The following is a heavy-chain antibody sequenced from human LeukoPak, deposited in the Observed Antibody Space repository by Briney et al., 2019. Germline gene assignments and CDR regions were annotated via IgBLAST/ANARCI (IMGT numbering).Heavy chain of an antibody. J-gene: IGHJ4*02. CDR3: ARAEAYCSGGSCYFGYFYY. CDR2: INPSGGST. CDR1: GYTFTSYY. D-gene: IGHD2-15*01. Sequence: ASVKVSCKASGYTFTSYYMHWVRQAPGQGLEWMGIINPSGGSTSYAQKFQGRVTMTRDTSTSTVYMELSSLRSEDTAVYYCARAEAYCSGGSCYFGYFYYWGQGTLVIVSS. V-gene: IGHV1-46*01.